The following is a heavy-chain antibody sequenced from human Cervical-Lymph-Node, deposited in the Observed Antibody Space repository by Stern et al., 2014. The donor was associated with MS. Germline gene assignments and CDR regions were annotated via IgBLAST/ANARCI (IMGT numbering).Heavy chain of an antibody. D-gene: IGHD3/OR15-3a*01. CDR3: VRDDFKAAPLFDY. J-gene: IGHJ4*02. V-gene: IGHV3-30-3*01. CDR1: GFIFSNYA. CDR2: ISDDGSNK. Sequence: VQLVESGGGMVQPGRSLRLSCAASGFIFSNYAMHWVRQAPGKGLEWVALISDDGSNKYYVDSVKGRFTISRDNSKNTLYLQMNTLRVEDTAVYYCVRDDFKAAPLFDYWGQGSLVTVSS.